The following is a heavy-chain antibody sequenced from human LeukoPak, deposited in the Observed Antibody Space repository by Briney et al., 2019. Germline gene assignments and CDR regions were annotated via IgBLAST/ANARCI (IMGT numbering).Heavy chain of an antibody. CDR3: ATASYSGSYQEGFDY. CDR2: IIPILGIA. V-gene: IGHV1-69*04. D-gene: IGHD1-26*01. CDR1: GYTFTSYG. J-gene: IGHJ4*02. Sequence: VASVKVSCKASGYTFTSYGISWVRQAPGQGLEWMGRIIPILGIASYAQKFQGRVTMTEDTSTDTAYMELSSLRSEDTAVYYCATASYSGSYQEGFDYWGQGTLVTVSS.